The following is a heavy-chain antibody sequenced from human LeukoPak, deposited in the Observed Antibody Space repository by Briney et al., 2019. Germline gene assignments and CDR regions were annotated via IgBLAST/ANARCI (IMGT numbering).Heavy chain of an antibody. CDR2: IWYDGSNK. J-gene: IGHJ4*02. CDR3: VRDAFGSFGEYNY. CDR1: GFIFRSYG. Sequence: SLRLSCAASGFIFRSYGIHWVRQAPAKGLEWVAVIWYDGSNKYYGDSVKGRFTISRDNSKNTVYLQMNSLRGEDTAVYYCVRDAFGSFGEYNYWGQGALVTVSS. V-gene: IGHV3-33*01. D-gene: IGHD3-10*01.